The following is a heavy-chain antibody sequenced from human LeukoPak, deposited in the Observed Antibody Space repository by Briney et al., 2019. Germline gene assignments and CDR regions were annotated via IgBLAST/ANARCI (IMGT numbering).Heavy chain of an antibody. CDR1: GFTFSDYY. V-gene: IGHV3-11*06. CDR3: ARHYYGSGSYYNVILEVVGMDV. D-gene: IGHD3-10*01. CDR2: ISSSSSYT. Sequence: GGSLRLSCAASGFTFSDYYMSWIRQAPGKGLEWVSYISSSSSYTNYADSVKGRFTISRDNAKNSLYLQMNSLRAEDTAVYYCARHYYGSGSYYNVILEVVGMDVWGQGTTVTVSS. J-gene: IGHJ6*02.